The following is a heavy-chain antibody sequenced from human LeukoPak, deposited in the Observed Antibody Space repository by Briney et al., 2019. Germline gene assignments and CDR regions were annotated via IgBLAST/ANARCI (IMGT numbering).Heavy chain of an antibody. CDR1: GGSISSSSYY. CDR3: ARSYYYDSSGSKDAFDI. CDR2: IYTSGST. D-gene: IGHD3-22*01. Sequence: SETLSLTCTVSGGSISSSSYYWGWIRQPPGKGLEWSGRIYTSGSTNYSPSLKSRVTISVDTSKNQFSLKLSSVTAADTAVYYCARSYYYDSSGSKDAFDIWGLGTMVTVSS. V-gene: IGHV4-61*02. J-gene: IGHJ3*02.